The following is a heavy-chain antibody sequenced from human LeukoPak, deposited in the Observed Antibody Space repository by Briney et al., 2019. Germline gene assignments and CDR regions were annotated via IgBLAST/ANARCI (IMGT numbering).Heavy chain of an antibody. D-gene: IGHD3-10*01. CDR3: ARDKAYYYGSGSYYIASYNWFDP. CDR2: IIPIFGTA. V-gene: IGHV1-69*05. CDR1: GGTFSSYA. Sequence: SVTVSCKASGGTFSSYAISWVRQAPGQGLEWMGGIIPIFGTANYAQKFQGRVTMTTDTSTSTAYMELRSLRSDDTAVYYCARDKAYYYGSGSYYIASYNWFDPWGQGTLVTVSS. J-gene: IGHJ5*02.